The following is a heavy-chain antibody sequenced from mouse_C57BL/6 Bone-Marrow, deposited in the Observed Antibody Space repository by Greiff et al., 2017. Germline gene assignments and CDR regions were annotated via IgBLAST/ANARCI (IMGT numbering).Heavy chain of an antibody. CDR2: IDPSDSYT. D-gene: IGHD2-13*01. Sequence: QVQLQQPGAELVRPGTSVKLSCKASGYTFTSYWMHWVKQRPGQGLEWIGVIDPSDSYTNYNQKFKGKATLTVDTSSSTAYMQLSSLTSEDSAVYYCANLYCSDYVRGNYWGRGTTLTVSS. CDR1: GYTFTSYW. V-gene: IGHV1-59*01. J-gene: IGHJ2*01. CDR3: ANLYCSDYVRGNY.